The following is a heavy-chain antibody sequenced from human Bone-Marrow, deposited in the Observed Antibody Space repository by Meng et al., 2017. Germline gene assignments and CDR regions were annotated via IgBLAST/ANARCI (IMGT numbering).Heavy chain of an antibody. V-gene: IGHV4-59*01. CDR1: GGSFSGYY. D-gene: IGHD3-22*01. CDR3: ARDHGYYDSSGYSYYYGMEV. Sequence: SQTLSLTCAVYGGSFSGYYWSWIRQPPGKGLEWIGYIFYSGSTNYNPSLKSRVTISVDTSKNQFSLKLRSVTAADTAVYYCARDHGYYDSSGYSYYYGMEVWGQGTTVTVSS. J-gene: IGHJ6*02. CDR2: IFYSGST.